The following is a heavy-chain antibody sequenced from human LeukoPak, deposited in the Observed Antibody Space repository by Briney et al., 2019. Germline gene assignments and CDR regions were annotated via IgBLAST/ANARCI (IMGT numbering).Heavy chain of an antibody. J-gene: IGHJ4*02. CDR1: GGSVSSGSYC. CDR2: MCHSGSS. CDR3: ARARLDSSGRFDY. D-gene: IGHD3-22*01. V-gene: IGHV4-61*01. Sequence: SETLSLTCTVSGGSVSSGSYCWSWVRQPPGGGLQWIGYMCHSGSSSYNPSLNSRLTMSVDTSNNQFSLRLSSVTAADTAVYYCARARLDSSGRFDYWGQGTLVTVSS.